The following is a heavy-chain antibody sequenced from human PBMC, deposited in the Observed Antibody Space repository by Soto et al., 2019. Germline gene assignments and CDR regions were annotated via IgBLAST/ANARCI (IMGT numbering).Heavy chain of an antibody. CDR2: ISSDSRTI. CDR3: AIIYLVVFFLIHLPVYDMDV. Sequence: RYLRLSCVASGVSLGDYAVNWVRQAPGKGMEWVSFISSDSRTIYYADSVAGRLTVSRDHARNSVSLQMDSLRGEDAAVYYRAIIYLVVFFLIHLPVYDMDVRGPRLSGHRLL. V-gene: IGHV3-48*04. D-gene: IGHD5-18*01. J-gene: IGHJ6*02. CDR1: GVSLGDYA.